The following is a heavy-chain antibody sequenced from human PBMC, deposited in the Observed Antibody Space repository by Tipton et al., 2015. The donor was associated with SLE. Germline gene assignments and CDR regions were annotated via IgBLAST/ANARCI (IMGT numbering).Heavy chain of an antibody. CDR1: GDSISSHS. Sequence: TLSLTCTVSGDSISSHSWSWIRQPPGKGLEWIGCMYYSGSTNYNPSLKSRVTISVDTSKNQFSLKLTSVTAADTAVYYCARDSTPGRGYSYGLYMDVWGKGTTVTVSS. CDR3: ARDSTPGRGYSYGLYMDV. D-gene: IGHD5-18*01. V-gene: IGHV4-59*11. CDR2: MYYSGST. J-gene: IGHJ6*03.